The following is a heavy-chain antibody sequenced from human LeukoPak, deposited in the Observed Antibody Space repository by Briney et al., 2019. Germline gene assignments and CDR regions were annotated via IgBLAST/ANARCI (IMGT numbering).Heavy chain of an antibody. J-gene: IGHJ1*01. Sequence: GGSLRLSCEASAFTFSSYAMSWVRQAPGKGLESVSAISGTGGSTYYADFVKGRLTIYRDNSKNKLYLQMNSLRAEDTAVYYCAKGSGWYDFCFQHWGQGTLVSVSS. V-gene: IGHV3-23*01. D-gene: IGHD6-19*01. CDR3: AKGSGWYDFCFQH. CDR1: AFTFSSYA. CDR2: ISGTGGST.